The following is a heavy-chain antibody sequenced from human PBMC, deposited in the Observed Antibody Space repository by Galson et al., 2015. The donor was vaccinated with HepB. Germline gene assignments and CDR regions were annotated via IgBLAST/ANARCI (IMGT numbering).Heavy chain of an antibody. CDR2: IGTAGDT. D-gene: IGHD5-18*01. Sequence: SLRLSCAASGFTFSSYDMHWVRQATGKGLEWVSAIGTAGDTYYPGSVKGRFTISRENAKNSLYLQMNSLRAGDTAVYYCARERGDFRYSYGFGAFDIWGPGTMVTVSS. J-gene: IGHJ3*02. CDR1: GFTFSSYD. V-gene: IGHV3-13*01. CDR3: ARERGDFRYSYGFGAFDI.